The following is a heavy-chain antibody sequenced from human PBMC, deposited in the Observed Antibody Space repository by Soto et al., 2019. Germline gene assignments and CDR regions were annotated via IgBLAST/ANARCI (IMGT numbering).Heavy chain of an antibody. Sequence: QVQLVQSGAEVKRPGTSVKVSCKVSGYTFTNYGINWVRQAPGQGLEWVGWFNPANRNTNYAQKFQDRVSMSTDTSTNTAYMELRGLRSDDTAVYYCARVRFGDPFDFWGQGTLVTVSS. CDR3: ARVRFGDPFDF. J-gene: IGHJ4*02. V-gene: IGHV1-18*01. CDR1: GYTFTNYG. D-gene: IGHD2-21*02. CDR2: FNPANRNT.